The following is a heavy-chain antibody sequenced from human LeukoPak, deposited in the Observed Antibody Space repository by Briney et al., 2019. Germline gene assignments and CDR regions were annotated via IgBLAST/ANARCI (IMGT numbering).Heavy chain of an antibody. CDR1: GFTFSNSW. Sequence: GGSLRLSCADSGFTFSNSWMNWVRQAPGKGLEWVSAISGSGGSTYYADSVKGRFTISRDNSKNTLYLQMNSLRAEDTAVYYCAKDGPLGYCSSTSCPHNWFDPWGQGTLVTVSS. J-gene: IGHJ5*02. CDR2: ISGSGGST. CDR3: AKDGPLGYCSSTSCPHNWFDP. D-gene: IGHD2-2*01. V-gene: IGHV3-23*01.